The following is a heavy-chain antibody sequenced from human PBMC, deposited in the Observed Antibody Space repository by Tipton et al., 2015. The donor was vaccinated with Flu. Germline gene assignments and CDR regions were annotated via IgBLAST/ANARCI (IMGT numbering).Heavy chain of an antibody. Sequence: AVSGFTFSSYWMSWVRQAPGKGLEWVANIKQDGSEKNYVDSVKGRFTISRDNAKNSLYLQMNSLRAEDTAVYYCARSRGDYWGQGTLVTVSS. CDR2: IKQDGSEK. J-gene: IGHJ4*02. CDR1: GFTFSSYW. V-gene: IGHV3-7*01. CDR3: ARSRGDY.